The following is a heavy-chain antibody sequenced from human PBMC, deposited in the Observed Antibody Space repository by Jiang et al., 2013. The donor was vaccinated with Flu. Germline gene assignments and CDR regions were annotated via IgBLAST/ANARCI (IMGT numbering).Heavy chain of an antibody. V-gene: IGHV3-30-3*01. Sequence: VQLVESGGGVVQPGRSLRLSCAASGFTFSSYAMHWVRQAPGKGLEWVAVVSYDGSDKYYADSVKGRFTISRDNSKNTLYLQMNSLRAEDTAVYYCARAQVTMVRGVTPTFDYWGQGPWSPSPQ. J-gene: IGHJ4*02. D-gene: IGHD3-10*01. CDR2: VSYDGSDK. CDR3: ARAQVTMVRGVTPTFDY. CDR1: GFTFSSYA.